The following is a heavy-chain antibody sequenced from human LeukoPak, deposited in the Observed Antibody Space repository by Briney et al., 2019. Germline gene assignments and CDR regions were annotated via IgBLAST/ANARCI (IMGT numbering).Heavy chain of an antibody. CDR2: INPSGGST. V-gene: IGHV1-46*01. CDR3: ARDPRTTVTKGDAFDI. Sequence: ASVEVSCKASGYTFTSYYMHWVRQAPGQGLEWMGIINPSGGSTSYAQKFQGTVTMTRDTSTSTVYMELSSLRSEDTAVYYCARDPRTTVTKGDAFDIWGQGTMVTVSS. D-gene: IGHD4-17*01. CDR1: GYTFTSYY. J-gene: IGHJ3*02.